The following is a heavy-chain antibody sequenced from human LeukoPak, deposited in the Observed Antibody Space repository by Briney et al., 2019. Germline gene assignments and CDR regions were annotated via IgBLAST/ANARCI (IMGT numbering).Heavy chain of an antibody. CDR2: ISSSSSYI. D-gene: IGHD2-2*01. J-gene: IGHJ6*02. V-gene: IGHV3-21*01. CDR1: GFTFSSYS. CDR3: ARERYCSSSSCYDRYGMDV. Sequence: PWGSLRLSCAASGFTFSSYSMNWVRQAPGKGLEWVSSISSSSSYIYYADSVKGRFTISRDNAKNSLYLQMNSLRAEDTAVYYCARERYCSSSSCYDRYGMDVWGQGTTVTVSS.